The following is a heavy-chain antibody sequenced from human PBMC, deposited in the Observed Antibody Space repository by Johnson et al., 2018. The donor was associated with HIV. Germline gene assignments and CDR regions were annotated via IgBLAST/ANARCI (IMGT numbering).Heavy chain of an antibody. CDR2: ISYDGSNK. V-gene: IGHV3-30-3*01. J-gene: IGHJ3*02. CDR1: GFTFSSYA. CDR3: ARVRGAFDI. Sequence: QVQLVESGGGVVQPGRSLRLSCAASGFTFSSYAMHWVRQAPGKGLEWVAVISYDGSNKYYADSVKVRFTISRDNSKNTLYLQMNSLRAEDTAVYYCARVRGAFDIWGQGTMVTVSS.